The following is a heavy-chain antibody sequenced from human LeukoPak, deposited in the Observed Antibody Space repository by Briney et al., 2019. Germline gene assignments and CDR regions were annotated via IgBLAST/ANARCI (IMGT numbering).Heavy chain of an antibody. CDR3: AKPLQLGGDTYFDY. V-gene: IGHV3-23*01. CDR2: ISGSGGST. D-gene: IGHD5-24*01. CDR1: GFTFSSYA. J-gene: IGHJ4*02. Sequence: GALRLSCAASGFTFSSYAMSWVRQAPGKGLEWVSAISGSGGSTYYADSVKGRFTISRDNSKNTLYLQMNSLRAEDTAVYYCAKPLQLGGDTYFDYWGQGTLVTVSS.